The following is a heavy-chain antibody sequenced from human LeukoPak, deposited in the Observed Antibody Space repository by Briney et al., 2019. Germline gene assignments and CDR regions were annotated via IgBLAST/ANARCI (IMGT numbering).Heavy chain of an antibody. Sequence: GGSLRLSCAASGFTFSTYWMSWVRQAPGKGLEWVAVISYDGSNKNYVDSVKGRFTISRDNSKNTLYLQMNSLRAEDTAVYYCAKDHGSGSVFDYWGQGTLVTVSS. D-gene: IGHD3-10*01. CDR2: ISYDGSNK. CDR3: AKDHGSGSVFDY. J-gene: IGHJ4*02. CDR1: GFTFSTYW. V-gene: IGHV3-30*18.